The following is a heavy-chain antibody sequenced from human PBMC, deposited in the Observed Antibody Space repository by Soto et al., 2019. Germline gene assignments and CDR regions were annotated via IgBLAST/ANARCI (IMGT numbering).Heavy chain of an antibody. CDR2: ISWNSGSI. V-gene: IGHV3-9*01. Sequence: PGGSLRLSCAASGFTFDDYAMHWVRQAPGKGLEWVSGISWNSGSIGYADSVKGRFTISRDNAKNSLYLQMNSLRAEDTALYYCAKASYPAAGTRGWFDPWGQGT. CDR3: AKASYPAAGTRGWFDP. CDR1: GFTFDDYA. J-gene: IGHJ5*02. D-gene: IGHD6-13*01.